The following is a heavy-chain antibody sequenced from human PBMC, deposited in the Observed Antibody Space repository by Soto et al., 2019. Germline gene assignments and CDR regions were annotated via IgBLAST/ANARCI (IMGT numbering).Heavy chain of an antibody. D-gene: IGHD4-17*01. V-gene: IGHV1-18*01. CDR1: GYTFTSYG. J-gene: IGHJ4*02. Sequence: QVQLVQSGAEAKKPGASVKVSCKASGYTFTSYGISWVRQAPGQGLEWMGWISAYNGNTNYAQKLQGRVTMTTDTSTRAAYMAPRSLRSNDTAVYYCAGTTGVGADYWGQGTLVTVSS. CDR3: AGTTGVGADY. CDR2: ISAYNGNT.